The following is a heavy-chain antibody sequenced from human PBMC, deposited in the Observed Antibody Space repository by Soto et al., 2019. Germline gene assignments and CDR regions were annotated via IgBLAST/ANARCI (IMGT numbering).Heavy chain of an antibody. CDR3: VKGLKWELPLHY. D-gene: IGHD1-26*01. CDR1: GFTFSNYA. Sequence: GGSLRLSCAASGFTFSNYAMSWVRQAPGKGLEWVSAISDSGGSTYYADSVTGRFTISRDISKNTLYLQMSSLRAEDTALYYCVKGLKWELPLHYWGQGTLVTVSS. V-gene: IGHV3-23*01. CDR2: ISDSGGST. J-gene: IGHJ4*02.